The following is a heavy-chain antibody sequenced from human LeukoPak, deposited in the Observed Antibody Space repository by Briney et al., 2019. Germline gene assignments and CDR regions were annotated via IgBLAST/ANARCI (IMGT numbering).Heavy chain of an antibody. D-gene: IGHD3-3*01. CDR2: IYSSGST. CDR1: GDSISSYY. J-gene: IGHJ4*02. CDR3: ARGATIFRVVTSWGIDY. Sequence: SETLSLTCTVSGDSISSYYGSWIRQPAGKGLEWIGRIYSSGSTNYNPSLKSRVTMSVDTSKNQFSLNLSSVTAADTAVYYCARGATIFRVVTSWGIDYWGQGTLVTVSS. V-gene: IGHV4-4*07.